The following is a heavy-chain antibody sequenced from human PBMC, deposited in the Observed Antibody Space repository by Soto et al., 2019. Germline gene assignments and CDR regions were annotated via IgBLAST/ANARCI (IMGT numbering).Heavy chain of an antibody. CDR2: IYPGDSDT. J-gene: IGHJ6*03. CDR1: GYSFTSYW. Sequence: LGESLKISCKGSGYSFTSYWIGWVRQMPGKGLEWMGIIYPGDSDTRYSPSFQGQVTISADKSISTAYLQWSSLEASDTAIYYCARLPYSITGTKAYYMDVWGKGTTVTVSS. CDR3: ARLPYSITGTKAYYMDV. D-gene: IGHD1-7*01. V-gene: IGHV5-51*01.